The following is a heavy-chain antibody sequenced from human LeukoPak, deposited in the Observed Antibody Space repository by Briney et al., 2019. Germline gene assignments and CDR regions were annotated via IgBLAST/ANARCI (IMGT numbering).Heavy chain of an antibody. D-gene: IGHD6-19*01. CDR2: IKQDGSEK. Sequence: GGSLTLSCAASGFSFSSYWMSWVRQAPGKGLEWVANIKQDGSEKYYVDSVKGRFTISRDNAKNSLYLQMNSLRAEDTAVYYCARDRVAGTALVDYWGQGTLVTVSS. CDR1: GFSFSSYW. J-gene: IGHJ4*02. V-gene: IGHV3-7*01. CDR3: ARDRVAGTALVDY.